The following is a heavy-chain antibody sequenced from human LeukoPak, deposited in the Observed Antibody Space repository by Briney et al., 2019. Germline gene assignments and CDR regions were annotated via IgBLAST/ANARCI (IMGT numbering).Heavy chain of an antibody. CDR2: INHSGST. CDR3: ARLGPSTDYFDY. J-gene: IGHJ4*02. CDR1: GGSFSGYY. Sequence: SETLSLTCAVYGGSFSGYYWSWIRQPPGKGLEWIGEINHSGSTNYNPSLKSRVTISVDTSKNQFSLKLSSVTAADTAVYYCARLGPSTDYFDYWGQGTLVTVSS. D-gene: IGHD1-1*01. V-gene: IGHV4-34*01.